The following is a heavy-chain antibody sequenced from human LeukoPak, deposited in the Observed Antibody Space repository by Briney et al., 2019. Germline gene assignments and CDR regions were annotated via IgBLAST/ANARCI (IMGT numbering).Heavy chain of an antibody. J-gene: IGHJ4*02. D-gene: IGHD5-18*01. V-gene: IGHV4-61*02. Sequence: SQTLSLTCTVSGGSISSGSCYWSWIRQPAGKGLEWIGRIYTSGSTNYNPSLKSRVTISVDTSKNRFSLKLSSVTAADTAVYYCARGGYSYAGSFDYWGQGTLVTVSS. CDR1: GGSISSGSCY. CDR2: IYTSGST. CDR3: ARGGYSYAGSFDY.